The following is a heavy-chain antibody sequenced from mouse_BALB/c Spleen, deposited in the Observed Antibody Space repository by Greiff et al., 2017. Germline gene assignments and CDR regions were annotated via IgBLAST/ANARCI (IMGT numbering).Heavy chain of an antibody. CDR1: GFTFTDYY. CDR2: IRNKANGYTT. V-gene: IGHV7-3*02. D-gene: IGHD2-3*01. J-gene: IGHJ4*01. Sequence: EVKLVESGGGLVQPGGSLRLSCATSGFTFTDYYMSWVRQPPGKALEWLGFIRNKANGYTTEYSASVKGRFTISRDNSQSILYLQMNTLRAEDSATYYCARDRRVSDGYYERYYAMDYWGQGTSVTVSS. CDR3: ARDRRVSDGYYERYYAMDY.